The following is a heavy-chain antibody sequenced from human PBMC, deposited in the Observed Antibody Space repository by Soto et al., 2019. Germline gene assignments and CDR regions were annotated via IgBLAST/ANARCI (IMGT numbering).Heavy chain of an antibody. CDR1: GFTFTNSA. J-gene: IGHJ6*03. V-gene: IGHV1-58*02. Sequence: ASVKVSCKASGFTFTNSAMQWVRQARGQRLEWIGWIVVGSGNTNYAQKFQERVTITRDMSTSTAYMELSSLRSEDTAVYYCAAVSPVAYYMDVWGKGTTVTVSS. D-gene: IGHD5-12*01. CDR3: AAVSPVAYYMDV. CDR2: IVVGSGNT.